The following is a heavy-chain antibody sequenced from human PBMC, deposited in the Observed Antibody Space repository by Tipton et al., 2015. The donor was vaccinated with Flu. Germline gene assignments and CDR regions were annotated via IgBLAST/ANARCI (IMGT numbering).Heavy chain of an antibody. V-gene: IGHV4-38-2*02. CDR3: AKTYFDSSDSPDRFDP. Sequence: TLSLTCTVSGHSISSGYYWGWIRQPPRKGLEWIGSIYQSGTTYYNPSLKSRVTISVDTSRNQFSLKLSSVTAAATAVYYCAKTYFDSSDSPDRFDPWGQGTLVAVSA. CDR2: IYQSGTT. J-gene: IGHJ5*02. CDR1: GHSISSGYY. D-gene: IGHD3-22*01.